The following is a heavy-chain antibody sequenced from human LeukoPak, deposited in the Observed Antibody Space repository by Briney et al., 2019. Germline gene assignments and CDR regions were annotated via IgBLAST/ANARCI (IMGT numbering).Heavy chain of an antibody. CDR1: GFTFDDYA. CDR2: ISWNSGSI. Sequence: PGRSLRLSCAASGFTFDDYAMHWVRQAPGKGLEWVSGISWNSGSIGYADSVKGRFTISRDNAKNSLYLQMNSLRAGDTALYYCARPPGKQLSYYGRDVGAQGPTVPSP. V-gene: IGHV3-9*01. CDR3: ARPPGKQLSYYGRDV. J-gene: IGHJ6*02. D-gene: IGHD5-24*01.